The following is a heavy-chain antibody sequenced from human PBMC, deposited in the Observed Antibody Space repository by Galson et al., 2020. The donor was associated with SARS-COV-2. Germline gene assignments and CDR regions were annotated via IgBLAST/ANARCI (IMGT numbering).Heavy chain of an antibody. V-gene: IGHV3-74*01. CDR2: IYSEGSST. CDR3: ARGDMRNDYFDY. D-gene: IGHD3-16*01. Sequence: GGSLRLSCAASGFTFSSYWMHWVRQAPGKGLVWVSRIYSEGSSTSYADSVKGRFTISGDNAKNTLYLQMSSLRAEDTAVYYCARGDMRNDYFDYWGQVTLVTVSS. J-gene: IGHJ4*02. CDR1: GFTFSSYW.